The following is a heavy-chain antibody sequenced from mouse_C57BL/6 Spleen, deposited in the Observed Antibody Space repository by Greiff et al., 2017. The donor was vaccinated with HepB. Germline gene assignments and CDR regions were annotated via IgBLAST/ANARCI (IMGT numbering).Heavy chain of an antibody. Sequence: VQLQQSGAELVKPGASVKLSCTASGFNIKDYYMHWVKQRTEQGLEWIGRIDPEDGETKYAPKFQGKATITADTTSNTAYLQLSSLTSEDTAGYSCAGYYCSSSFAYWGQGTLVTVSA. J-gene: IGHJ3*01. CDR1: GFNIKDYY. CDR2: IDPEDGET. V-gene: IGHV14-2*01. D-gene: IGHD1-1*01. CDR3: AGYYCSSSFAY.